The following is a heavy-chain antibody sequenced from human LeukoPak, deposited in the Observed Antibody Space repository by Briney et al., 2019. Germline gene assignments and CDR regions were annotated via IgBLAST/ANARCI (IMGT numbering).Heavy chain of an antibody. CDR2: VYYSGTT. V-gene: IGHV4-39*01. CDR3: ARHSYYYDY. Sequence: SDTLSLTCTVPGGYISGSDNYWAWIRQPPGKGLEWIGSVYYSGTTDYNPSLNSRVSIFVDTSKNQFSLKLTSVTAADTAVYYCARHSYYYDYWGQGTLVTVSS. J-gene: IGHJ4*02. D-gene: IGHD2-21*01. CDR1: GGYISGSDNY.